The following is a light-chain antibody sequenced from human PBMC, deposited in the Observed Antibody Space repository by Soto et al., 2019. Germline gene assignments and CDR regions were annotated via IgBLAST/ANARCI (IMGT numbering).Light chain of an antibody. CDR2: DAS. J-gene: IGKJ4*01. CDR3: QQYNEWPLT. CDR1: QSVSNN. V-gene: IGKV3-15*01. Sequence: EIVLTQSPGTLSLSPGERATLSCRASQSVSNNYLAWYQQKPGQAPRLLIYDASTRATGIPARFSGGGSGTEFTLTISSLQSADFAVDYCQQYNEWPLTFGGGTKVDIK.